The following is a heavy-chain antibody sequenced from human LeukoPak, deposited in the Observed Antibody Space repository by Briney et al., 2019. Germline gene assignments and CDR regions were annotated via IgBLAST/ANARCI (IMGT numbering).Heavy chain of an antibody. J-gene: IGHJ4*02. CDR2: ISAYNGNT. CDR3: ARDGTVTTMVY. V-gene: IGHV1-18*01. D-gene: IGHD4-17*01. CDR1: GYAFTNYG. Sequence: VASVKVSCKASGYAFTNYGINWVRQAPGQGLEWMGWISAYNGNTNYAQKLQGRVTMTTDTSTSTAYMELRSLRSEDTAVYYCARDGTVTTMVYWGQGTLVTVSS.